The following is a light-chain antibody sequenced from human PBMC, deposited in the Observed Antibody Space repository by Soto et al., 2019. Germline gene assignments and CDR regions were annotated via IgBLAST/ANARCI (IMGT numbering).Light chain of an antibody. CDR3: QSYDSSLSGYV. CDR2: GNT. CDR1: SPNIGAGYE. V-gene: IGLV1-40*01. Sequence: QAVVTQPPSVSGAPGQRFTISCIGGSPNIGAGYEVHWYQQLPGTAPKLLIYGNTTRPSGVPDRFSGSKSGTSASLAITGLQAADEADYYCQSYDSSLSGYVFGTGTKLTV. J-gene: IGLJ1*01.